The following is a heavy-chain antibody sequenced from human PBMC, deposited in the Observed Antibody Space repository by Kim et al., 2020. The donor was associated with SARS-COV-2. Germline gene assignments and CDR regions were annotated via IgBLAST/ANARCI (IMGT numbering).Heavy chain of an antibody. CDR3: LRDNMVIAAADY. CDR1: GDSVSSNSAA. V-gene: IGHV6-1*01. Sequence: SQTLSLTCAISGDSVSSNSAAWNWIRQSPSRGLEWLGRTYYRSKWNNDYAASVQGRITINPDTSHNQFSLQLNSVTPEDTAVYYCLRDNMVIAAADYWGQGTLVTVSS. J-gene: IGHJ4*02. D-gene: IGHD6-13*01. CDR2: TYYRSKWNN.